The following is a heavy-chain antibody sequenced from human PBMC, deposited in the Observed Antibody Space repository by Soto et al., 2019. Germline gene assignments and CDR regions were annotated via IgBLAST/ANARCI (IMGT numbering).Heavy chain of an antibody. Sequence: ASVKVSCKASGYTFTSYGISWVRQAPGQGLEWMGWISAYNGNTNYAQKLQGRVTMTTDTSTSTAYMELRSLRSDDTAVYYCARTDYDYSNYYGMDVWGQGTTVTVSS. CDR1: GYTFTSYG. J-gene: IGHJ6*02. CDR3: ARTDYDYSNYYGMDV. CDR2: ISAYNGNT. V-gene: IGHV1-18*01. D-gene: IGHD4-4*01.